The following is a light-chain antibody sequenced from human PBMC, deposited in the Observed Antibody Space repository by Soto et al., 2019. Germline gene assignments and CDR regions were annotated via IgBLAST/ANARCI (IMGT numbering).Light chain of an antibody. V-gene: IGKV1-17*01. CDR1: QGIRSD. J-gene: IGKJ1*01. CDR2: GAF. CDR3: LQYYSYPRT. Sequence: DIQMTQSPSSLSASVGDRVAITCRASQGIRSDLGWFQQKPGKAPKRLIYGAFSLQSGVPSRFSGSGSGTEFTLTISSLQPEDFAIYYCLQYYSYPRTFGQGTKVEIK.